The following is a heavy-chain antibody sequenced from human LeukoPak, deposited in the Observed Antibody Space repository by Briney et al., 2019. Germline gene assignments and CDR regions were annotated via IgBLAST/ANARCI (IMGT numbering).Heavy chain of an antibody. J-gene: IGHJ6*03. Sequence: SETLSLTCAVYGGSFSGYYWSWIRQPAGKGLEWIGSIYTSGSTNYNPSVKSRVTISVDTSKNQFSLKLSSVTPAAPAVYYCVRGYNWHDRDMDAWGNGTPVTASS. CDR2: IYTSGST. CDR3: VRGYNWHDRDMDA. CDR1: GGSFSGYY. V-gene: IGHV4-59*10. D-gene: IGHD1-1*01.